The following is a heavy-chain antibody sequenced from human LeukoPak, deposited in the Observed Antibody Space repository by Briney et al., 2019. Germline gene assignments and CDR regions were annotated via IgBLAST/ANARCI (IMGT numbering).Heavy chain of an antibody. D-gene: IGHD4-17*01. CDR2: ISGSGGST. CDR1: GFTFSSYG. CDR3: AKGSRGAPYGDYGRGAFDI. V-gene: IGHV3-23*01. Sequence: PGGSLRLSCAASGFTFSSYGMSWVRQAPGKGLEWVSAISGSGGSTYYADSVKGRFTISRDNSKNTLYLQMNSLRAEDTAVYYCAKGSRGAPYGDYGRGAFDIWGQGTMVTVSS. J-gene: IGHJ3*02.